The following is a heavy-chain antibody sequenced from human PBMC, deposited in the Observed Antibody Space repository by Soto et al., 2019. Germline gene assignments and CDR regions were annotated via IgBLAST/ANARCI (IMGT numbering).Heavy chain of an antibody. CDR1: GFTFSSYS. Sequence: GGSLRLSCAASGFTFSSYSINWVRQAPGKGLEWLSYISNTDIRYADSVKGRFTISRDNAKKSLSLLMNSLRDEDTAVYYCVRDWGYILDPWGQGTLVTVSS. V-gene: IGHV3-48*02. J-gene: IGHJ5*02. CDR3: VRDWGYILDP. D-gene: IGHD3-16*01. CDR2: ISNTDI.